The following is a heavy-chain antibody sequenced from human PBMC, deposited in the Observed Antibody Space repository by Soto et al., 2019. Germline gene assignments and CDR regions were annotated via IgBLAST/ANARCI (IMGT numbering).Heavy chain of an antibody. CDR1: GFTFSSYA. Sequence: GGSLRLSCAASGFTFSSYAMHWVRQAPGKGLEYVSAISSNGGSTYYADSVKGRFTISRDNSKNTLYLQMGSLRAEDMAVYYCARVGTFLELDYWGQGTLVTVSS. CDR2: ISSNGGST. V-gene: IGHV3-64*02. J-gene: IGHJ4*02. CDR3: ARVGTFLELDY. D-gene: IGHD1-7*01.